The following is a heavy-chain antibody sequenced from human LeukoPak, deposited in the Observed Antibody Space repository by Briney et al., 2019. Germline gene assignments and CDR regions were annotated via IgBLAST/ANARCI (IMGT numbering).Heavy chain of an antibody. CDR2: ISAYNGNT. CDR1: GYTFTSYG. Sequence: GASVKVSCKASGYTFTSYGISWVRQAPGQGPEWMGWISAYNGNTNYAQKLQGRVTMTTDTSTSTAYMELRSLRSDDTAVYYCARGRSYYDFWSGYPSVNWFDPWGQGTLVTVSS. J-gene: IGHJ5*02. D-gene: IGHD3-3*01. CDR3: ARGRSYYDFWSGYPSVNWFDP. V-gene: IGHV1-18*01.